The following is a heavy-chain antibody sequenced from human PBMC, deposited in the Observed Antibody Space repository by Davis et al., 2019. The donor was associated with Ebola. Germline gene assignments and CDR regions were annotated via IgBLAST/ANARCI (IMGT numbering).Heavy chain of an antibody. J-gene: IGHJ4*01. CDR2: INTNTGNT. V-gene: IGHV1-3*04. D-gene: IGHD5-12*01. CDR3: ARDLPDDGLFDY. Sequence: ASVKVSCKASGYTFTNYYMHWVRQAPGQRLEWMGWINTNTGNTKYSQKFQGRVTFTRDTSASTAYMELSSLRSEDMAVYYCARDLPDDGLFDYWGQGTLVTVSS. CDR1: GYTFTNYY.